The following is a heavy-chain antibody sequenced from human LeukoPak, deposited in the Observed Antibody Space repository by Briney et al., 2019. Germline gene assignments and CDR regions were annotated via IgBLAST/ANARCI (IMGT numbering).Heavy chain of an antibody. CDR1: GFTGSHNY. V-gene: IGHV3-53*01. CDR3: IVFGDSNH. Sequence: GRSLRLSCAASGFTGSHNYMSWVRQAPGKGLEWVSATHSSGGTYYADSVKGRFTISRDTSKNTLYLQINSLSVEDTAVYYCIVFGDSNHWGQGTLVTVSS. J-gene: IGHJ5*02. D-gene: IGHD4-17*01. CDR2: THSSGGT.